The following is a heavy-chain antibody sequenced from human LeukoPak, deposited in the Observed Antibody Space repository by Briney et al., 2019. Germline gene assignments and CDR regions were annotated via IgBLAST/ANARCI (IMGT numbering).Heavy chain of an antibody. D-gene: IGHD2-2*01. Sequence: GGSLRLSXAASGFTFSSYAMSWVSQAPGKGLEWVSAISGSGGSTYYADSVKGRFTISRDNSKNTLYLQMNSLRAEDTAVYYCAKDLGQQVVPAAHDAFDIWGQGTMVTVSS. CDR3: AKDLGQQVVPAAHDAFDI. CDR1: GFTFSSYA. CDR2: ISGSGGST. J-gene: IGHJ3*02. V-gene: IGHV3-23*01.